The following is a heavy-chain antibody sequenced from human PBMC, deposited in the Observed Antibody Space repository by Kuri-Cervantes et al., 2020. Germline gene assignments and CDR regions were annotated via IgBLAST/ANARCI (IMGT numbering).Heavy chain of an antibody. CDR1: GYIFTTYH. CDR2: INPSDGAT. J-gene: IGHJ5*02. Sequence: ASVKVSCKASGYIFTTYHIQWVRQAPGQGLEWVGIINPSDGATHYAQRFQGRLTMTRDTSTSTAYLELTSLRPEDMAVYYCARAFIGAWGQGTLVTVSS. V-gene: IGHV1-46*01. D-gene: IGHD1-26*01. CDR3: ARAFIGA.